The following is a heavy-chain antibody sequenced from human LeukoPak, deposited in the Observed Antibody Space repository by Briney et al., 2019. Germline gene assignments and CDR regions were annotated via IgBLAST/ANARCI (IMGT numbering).Heavy chain of an antibody. J-gene: IGHJ4*02. V-gene: IGHV3-21*01. CDR3: ARGVFGGVIVPFDY. CDR1: GFTFSSYS. Sequence: GGSLRLSCAASGFTFSSYSMNWVRQAPGKGLEWVSSISSSSSYIYYADSVKGRFTISRDNAKNSLYLQMNSLRAEDTAAYYCARGVFGGVIVPFDYWGQGTLVTVSS. D-gene: IGHD3-16*02. CDR2: ISSSSSYI.